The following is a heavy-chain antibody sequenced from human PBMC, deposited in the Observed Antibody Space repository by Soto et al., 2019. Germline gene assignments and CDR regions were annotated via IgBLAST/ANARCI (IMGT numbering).Heavy chain of an antibody. CDR1: GFTFSGYG. D-gene: IGHD6-6*01. CDR3: ARPRQTYYYLGKDV. J-gene: IGHJ6*02. CDR2: IWYDGSNK. Sequence: PGGSLRLSCAASGFTFSGYGMHWVRQAPGKGLEWVAVIWYDGSNKYYADSVKGRFTISRDNSKNTLYLQMNSLRAEDTAVYYCARPRQTYYYLGKDVWGDGITVTDS. V-gene: IGHV3-33*01.